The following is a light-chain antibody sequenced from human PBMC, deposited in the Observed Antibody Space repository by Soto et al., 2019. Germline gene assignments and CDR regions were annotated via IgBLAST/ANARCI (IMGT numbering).Light chain of an antibody. CDR2: DDS. CDR1: NIGSTS. V-gene: IGLV3-21*02. CDR3: QVWDSSSDPKGV. Sequence: SSELTQPPSVSVAPGQTARITCEGYNIGSTSVHWYQQKPGQAPVLVVYDDSDRPSGIPERISGSKSGNTATLTISRVEAGDEADYYCQVWDSSSDPKGVFGGGTKLTVL. J-gene: IGLJ3*02.